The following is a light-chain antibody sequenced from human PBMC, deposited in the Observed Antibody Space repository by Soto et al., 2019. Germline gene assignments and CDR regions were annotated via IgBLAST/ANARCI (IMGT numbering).Light chain of an antibody. Sequence: QSALTQPRSVSGSPGQSVTISFTGTSSHVGGYNYVSWYQHHPGTAPKLMINDVTKQPSGVPDRFSGSKSGNTASLTISGLQAEDEADYYCCAYAGTYTFYGFGTGTKVTV. V-gene: IGLV2-11*01. J-gene: IGLJ1*01. CDR1: SSHVGGYNY. CDR2: DVT. CDR3: CAYAGTYTFYG.